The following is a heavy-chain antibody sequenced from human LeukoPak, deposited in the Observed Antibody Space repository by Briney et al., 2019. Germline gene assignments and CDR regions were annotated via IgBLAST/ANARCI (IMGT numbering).Heavy chain of an antibody. Sequence: PSETLSLTCTVSGGSISGGGYYWTWIRQHPGKGLEWIGYIYYSGSTYYNPSLKSRVTISVDTSKNQFSLKLSSVTAADTAVYYCARDYCSSTSCYFDPWGQGTLVTVSS. CDR1: GGSISGGGYY. CDR3: ARDYCSSTSCYFDP. D-gene: IGHD2-2*01. CDR2: IYYSGST. J-gene: IGHJ5*02. V-gene: IGHV4-31*03.